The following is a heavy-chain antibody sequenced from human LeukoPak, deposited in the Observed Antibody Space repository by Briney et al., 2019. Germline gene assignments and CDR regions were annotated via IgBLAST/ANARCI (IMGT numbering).Heavy chain of an antibody. J-gene: IGHJ3*02. CDR1: GGSISSYY. Sequence: SETLSLTCTVSGGSISSYYWSWTRQPPGKGLEWIGFLYYSGSTSYNPSLKSRVTISGDTSKNQFSLKLSSVTAADTAVYYCARGPVPATPNAFNIWGQGTMVTVSS. V-gene: IGHV4-59*01. CDR3: ARGPVPATPNAFNI. D-gene: IGHD2-2*01. CDR2: LYYSGST.